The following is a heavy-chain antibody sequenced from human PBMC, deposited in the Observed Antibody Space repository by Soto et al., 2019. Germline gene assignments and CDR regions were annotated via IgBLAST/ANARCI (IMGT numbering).Heavy chain of an antibody. V-gene: IGHV3-23*01. CDR1: GFTCSSYD. CDR3: AKEGYCSGGTSYRTFDF. D-gene: IGHD2-15*01. J-gene: IGHJ4*02. Sequence: GGSLRLSCAASGFTCSSYDMSWVRQAPGKGLEWVSTILVGGSTHYPDSVKGRFTLSRDNSKNTVYLQMNSLRAEDTAVYYCAKEGYCSGGTSYRTFDFWGQGTLVTVSS. CDR2: ILVGGST.